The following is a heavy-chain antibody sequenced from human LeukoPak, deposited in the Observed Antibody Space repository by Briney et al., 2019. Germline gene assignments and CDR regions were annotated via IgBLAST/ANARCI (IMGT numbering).Heavy chain of an antibody. CDR3: ARQIAYYYDSSGYYTTDY. D-gene: IGHD3-22*01. Sequence: PGGSLRLSCAASGFTFSSYGMHWVRQAPGKGLEWVAIIYYDGSDKYHADSVKGRFTISRDNSKDTLYLQMNSLRAEDTAVYYCARQIAYYYDSSGYYTTDYWGQGTLVTVSS. CDR1: GFTFSSYG. J-gene: IGHJ4*02. CDR2: IYYDGSDK. V-gene: IGHV3-33*01.